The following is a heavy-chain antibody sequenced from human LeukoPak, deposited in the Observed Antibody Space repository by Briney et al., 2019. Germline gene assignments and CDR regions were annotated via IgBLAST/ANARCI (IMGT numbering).Heavy chain of an antibody. J-gene: IGHJ3*02. V-gene: IGHV3-7*03. CDR2: IKQDGSEK. CDR3: AREGIAVAGAFDI. CDR1: GFTFSDYW. D-gene: IGHD6-19*01. Sequence: PGGSLRLFCAASGFTFSDYWMTGVRQAPGKGLEWVVNIKQDGSEKYYVDSVKGRFTISRDNAKNSLYLQMNSLRAEDTAVYYCAREGIAVAGAFDIWGQGTMVTVSS.